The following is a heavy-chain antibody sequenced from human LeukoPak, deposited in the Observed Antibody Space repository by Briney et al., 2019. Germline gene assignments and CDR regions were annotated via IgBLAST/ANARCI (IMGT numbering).Heavy chain of an antibody. J-gene: IGHJ4*02. CDR2: ISSSGSTI. V-gene: IGHV3-48*04. CDR3: ARAVGASEGVDY. CDR1: GFTFSSYA. Sequence: GGSLRLSCAASGFTFSSYAMTWVRQAPGKGLEWVSGISSSGSTIYYADSVKGRFTISRDNAKNSLYLQMNSLRAEDTAVYYCARAVGASEGVDYWGQGTLVTVSS. D-gene: IGHD1-26*01.